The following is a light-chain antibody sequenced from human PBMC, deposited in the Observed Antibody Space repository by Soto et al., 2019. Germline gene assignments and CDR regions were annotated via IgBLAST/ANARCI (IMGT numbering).Light chain of an antibody. J-gene: IGLJ1*01. CDR2: DVS. CDR1: SSDVGAYNY. Sequence: HSVLTQPASVSGSPGQSITISCTGASSDVGAYNYVSWYQQHPGKAPKLIIYDVSSRPSGVSNRFSGSKSGNTASLTISGLQAEDEADYYCSSYTGSSTYVFGTGTKVTVL. CDR3: SSYTGSSTYV. V-gene: IGLV2-14*01.